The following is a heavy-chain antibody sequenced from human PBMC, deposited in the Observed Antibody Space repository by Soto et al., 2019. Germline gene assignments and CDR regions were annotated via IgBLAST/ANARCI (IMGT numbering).Heavy chain of an antibody. V-gene: IGHV5-51*01. CDR1: GYSFTSYW. CDR2: IYPGYSDT. D-gene: IGHD3-3*01. CDR3: ARGFWSAEIGGWFDP. J-gene: IGHJ5*02. Sequence: PGESLKISCKGSGYSFTSYWIGWVRQMPGKGLEWMGIIYPGYSDTRYSPSFQGQVTISADKSISTAHLQWSSLKASDTAMYYCARGFWSAEIGGWFDPWGQGTMVTVSS.